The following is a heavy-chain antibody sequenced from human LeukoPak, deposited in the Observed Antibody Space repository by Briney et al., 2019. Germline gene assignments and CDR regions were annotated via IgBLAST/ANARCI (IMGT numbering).Heavy chain of an antibody. Sequence: ASVKDSCKASGYTFTSYDINWVRQATGQGLEWMGWMNPNSGNRGYAQKFQGRVTMTRNTSISTAYMELSSLRSEDTAVYYSARGSSLGYCSGGSCYGGDYWGQGTLVTVSS. CDR3: ARGSSLGYCSGGSCYGGDY. D-gene: IGHD2-15*01. CDR2: MNPNSGNR. J-gene: IGHJ4*02. CDR1: GYTFTSYD. V-gene: IGHV1-8*01.